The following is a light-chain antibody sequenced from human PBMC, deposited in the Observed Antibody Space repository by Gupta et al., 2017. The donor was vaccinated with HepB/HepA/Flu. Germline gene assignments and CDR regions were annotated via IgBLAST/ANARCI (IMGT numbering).Light chain of an antibody. V-gene: IGKV3-15*01. Sequence: EIVMTQSPATLSVSPGERATLSCRASQSVSSNLAWYQQKPGQAPRLLIYGASTRATGIPARFSGSGSGTEFTLTISSLQSEDFAVYYCQQYNNWPPWRSFGQGTKLEIK. CDR3: QQYNNWPPWRS. J-gene: IGKJ2*04. CDR2: GAS. CDR1: QSVSSN.